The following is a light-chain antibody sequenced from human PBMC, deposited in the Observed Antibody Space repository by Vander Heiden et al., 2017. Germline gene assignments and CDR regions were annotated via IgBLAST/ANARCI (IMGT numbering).Light chain of an antibody. CDR1: SSDIGLYNY. CDR2: EVS. CDR3: SSYTSSSTYV. V-gene: IGLV2-14*01. Sequence: QSALTQPASVSGSPGQSITISCTGTSSDIGLYNYVSWYQQHPGKAPKLMIYEVSNRPSGVSNRFSGSKFGNTASLTISGLQAEDEADYYCSSYTSSSTYVFGTGTKVTVL. J-gene: IGLJ1*01.